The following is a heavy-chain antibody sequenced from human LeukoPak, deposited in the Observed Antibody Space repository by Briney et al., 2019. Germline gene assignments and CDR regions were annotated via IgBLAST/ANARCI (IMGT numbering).Heavy chain of an antibody. J-gene: IGHJ5*02. D-gene: IGHD3-10*01. CDR3: ARDHHPGSEAGNWFDP. Sequence: SETLSLTCTVSGGSISSGSYYWSWIRQPAGKGLEWIGRIYTNGSTNYNPSLKSRVTISVDTSKNQFSLKLSSVTAADTAVYYCARDHHPGSEAGNWFDPWGQGTLVTVSS. CDR1: GGSISSGSYY. CDR2: IYTNGST. V-gene: IGHV4-61*02.